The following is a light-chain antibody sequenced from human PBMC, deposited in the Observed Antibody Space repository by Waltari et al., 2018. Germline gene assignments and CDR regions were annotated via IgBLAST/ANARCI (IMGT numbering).Light chain of an antibody. Sequence: MTQSPSSLSASVGDRVTITCRASQSISSYLNWYQVKPGKAPKLLIYAASSLQSGVPSRFSGSGSGTDFTLTISSLQPEDFSTYYCQQSYNSPRTFGQGTKVEI. CDR3: QQSYNSPRT. CDR2: AAS. V-gene: IGKV1-39*01. J-gene: IGKJ1*01. CDR1: QSISSY.